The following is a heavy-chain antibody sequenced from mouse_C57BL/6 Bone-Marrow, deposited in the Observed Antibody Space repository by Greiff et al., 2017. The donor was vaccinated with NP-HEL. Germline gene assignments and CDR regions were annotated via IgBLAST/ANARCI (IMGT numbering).Heavy chain of an antibody. V-gene: IGHV2-4*01. CDR1: GFSLTSYG. D-gene: IGHD1-1*01. CDR2: IWSGGST. J-gene: IGHJ4*01. Sequence: QVQLQESGPGLVQPSQSLSITCTVSGFSLTSYGVHWVRQPPGKGLEWLGVIWSGGSTDYNAAFISRLSISKDNSKSQVFFKMNSLQADDTAIDYCAKERDGSSPYAMDYWGQGTSVTVSS. CDR3: AKERDGSSPYAMDY.